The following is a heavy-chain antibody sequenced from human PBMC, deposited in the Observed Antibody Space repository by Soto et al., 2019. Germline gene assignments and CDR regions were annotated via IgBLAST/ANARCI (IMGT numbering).Heavy chain of an antibody. J-gene: IGHJ6*02. D-gene: IGHD3-10*01. CDR2: IYYSGST. CDR3: ARDFTGMDV. CDR1: GSYISSYH. V-gene: IGHV4-59*01. Sequence: PSETLSHTSPIFGSYISSYHWLWIRQPPGKGLEWIGYIYYSGSTNYNPSLKSRVTISVDTSKNQFSLKLSSVTAADTAVYYCARDFTGMDVWGQGTTVTVSS.